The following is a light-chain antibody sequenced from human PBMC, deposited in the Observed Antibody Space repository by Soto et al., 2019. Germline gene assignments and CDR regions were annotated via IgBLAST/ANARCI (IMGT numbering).Light chain of an antibody. CDR1: QSVSSY. CDR3: QQRSNWT. CDR2: DAS. V-gene: IGKV3-11*01. J-gene: IGKJ1*01. Sequence: ESVPVQYPGTLSLSPGERATLSCRASQSVSSYLAWYQQKPGQAPRLLIYDASNRATGIPARFSGSGSGTDFTLTISSLEPEDFAVYYCQQRSNWTFGQGTKVDIK.